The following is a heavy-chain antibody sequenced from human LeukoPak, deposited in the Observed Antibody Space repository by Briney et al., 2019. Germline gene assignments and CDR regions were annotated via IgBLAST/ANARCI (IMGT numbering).Heavy chain of an antibody. CDR3: ARMGAIAGASANPDY. J-gene: IGHJ4*02. D-gene: IGHD4/OR15-4a*01. CDR2: IYHSGTT. Sequence: SGTLSLTCTVSGGSISGYYWSWIRQPPGKGLEWIGYIYHSGTTDYSPSLRSRVTMSLDTSKNQFSLKLSSVTTADTAVYYCARMGAIAGASANPDYWGQGTLVSVSS. CDR1: GGSISGYY. V-gene: IGHV4-59*01.